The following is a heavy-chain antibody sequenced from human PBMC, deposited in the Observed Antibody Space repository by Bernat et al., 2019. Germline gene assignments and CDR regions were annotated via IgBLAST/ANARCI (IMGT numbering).Heavy chain of an antibody. Sequence: QVQLVQSGAEVKKPGSSVKVSCKASGGTFSSYAISWVRQAPGQGLEWMGGIIPIFGTANYAQKFQGRVTIPAAESTGTAYMERSSLRSEDTAVYYCARDRDSSSWYGWFDPWGQGTLVTVPS. J-gene: IGHJ5*02. CDR2: IIPIFGTA. CDR3: ARDRDSSSWYGWFDP. V-gene: IGHV1-69*01. CDR1: GGTFSSYA. D-gene: IGHD6-13*01.